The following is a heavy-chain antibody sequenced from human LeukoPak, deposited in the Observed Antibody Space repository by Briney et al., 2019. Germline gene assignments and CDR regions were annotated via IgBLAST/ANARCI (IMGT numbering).Heavy chain of an antibody. V-gene: IGHV3-30*02. CDR3: AKLSSVDTAMAPIDY. Sequence: GGSLRLSCAASGFTFSSYGLHWVRQAPGKGLEWVAFIRHDGSNKYYADSVKGRFTISRDNSKNTLYLQMNSLRAEDTAVYYCAKLSSVDTAMAPIDYWGQGTLVTVSS. J-gene: IGHJ4*02. CDR1: GFTFSSYG. D-gene: IGHD5-18*01. CDR2: IRHDGSNK.